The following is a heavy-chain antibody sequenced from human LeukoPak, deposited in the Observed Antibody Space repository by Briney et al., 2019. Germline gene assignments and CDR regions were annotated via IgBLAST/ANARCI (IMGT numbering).Heavy chain of an antibody. V-gene: IGHV4-59*08. CDR2: IYYSGST. CDR3: ARVSYYDSLFDY. Sequence: SETLSLTCTVSGGSISSYYWSWIRQPPGKGLEWIGYIYYSGSTNYNPSLKSRVTISVDTPKNQFSLKLSSVTAADTAVYYCARVSYYDSLFDYWGQGTLVTVSS. J-gene: IGHJ4*02. D-gene: IGHD3-22*01. CDR1: GGSISSYY.